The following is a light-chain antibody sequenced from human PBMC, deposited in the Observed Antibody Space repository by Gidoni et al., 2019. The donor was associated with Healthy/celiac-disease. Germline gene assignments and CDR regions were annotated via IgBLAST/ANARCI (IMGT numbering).Light chain of an antibody. CDR1: QRVSSY. J-gene: IGKJ5*01. CDR2: DAS. Sequence: EIGLTQSPATLSLSPWERATLSCRASQRVSSYLAWYQQKPGQAPRLLSYDASNRATGIPAMFSGSGPGTDFTLTISSLEPEDFAVYYCQQRSNWPFTFGQGTRLEIK. V-gene: IGKV3D-11*01. CDR3: QQRSNWPFT.